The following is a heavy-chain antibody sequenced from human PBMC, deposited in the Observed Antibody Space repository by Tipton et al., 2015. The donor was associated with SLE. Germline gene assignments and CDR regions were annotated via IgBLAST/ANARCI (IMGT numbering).Heavy chain of an antibody. Sequence: TLSLTCTVSGGSISSYYWSWIRQPPGKGLEWIGYIYYSGSTNYNPSLKSRVTISVDTSKNQFSLKLSSVTAADTAVYYCARGGAYYYYGMDVWGQGTTVTVSS. CDR1: GGSISSYY. CDR3: ARGGAYYYYGMDV. V-gene: IGHV4-59*12. J-gene: IGHJ6*02. CDR2: IYYSGST. D-gene: IGHD3-16*01.